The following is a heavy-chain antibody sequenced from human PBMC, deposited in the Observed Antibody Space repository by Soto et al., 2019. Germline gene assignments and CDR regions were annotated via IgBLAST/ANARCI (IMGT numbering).Heavy chain of an antibody. D-gene: IGHD3-10*01. CDR3: ARGKPLLLWFGGIDAFDI. CDR2: INHSGST. Sequence: ASETLSLTCAVSGGSFSGYYWSWIRQPPGKGLEWIGEINHSGSTNYNPSLKSRVTISVDTSKNQFSLKLTSVTAADTAVYYCARGKPLLLWFGGIDAFDIWGQGTMVTVSS. J-gene: IGHJ3*02. V-gene: IGHV4-34*01. CDR1: GGSFSGYY.